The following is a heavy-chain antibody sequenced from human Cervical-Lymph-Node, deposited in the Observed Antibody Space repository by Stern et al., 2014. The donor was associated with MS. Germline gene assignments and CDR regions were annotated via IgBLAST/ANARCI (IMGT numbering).Heavy chain of an antibody. D-gene: IGHD3-3*01. V-gene: IGHV2-70*04. J-gene: IGHJ4*02. Sequence: QVTLKESGPALVKPTQTLTLTCTFSGFSLVTSGVRVSWIRQPPGKALEWLARMDGNDKTFYNTSLMTRLTISKDTSKNQVVLTMTNVDPVDTATYYCARMMGSGYRHYFDYWGQGTPVTVS. CDR1: GFSLVTSGVR. CDR3: ARMMGSGYRHYFDY. CDR2: MDGNDKT.